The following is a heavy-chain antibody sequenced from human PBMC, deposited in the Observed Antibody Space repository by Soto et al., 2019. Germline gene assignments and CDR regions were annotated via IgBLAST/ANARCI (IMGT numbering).Heavy chain of an antibody. V-gene: IGHV3-30-3*01. J-gene: IGHJ5*02. CDR1: GFTFSSYA. CDR3: AKGTMLYEGNWFDP. Sequence: PGVSLRLSCAASGFTFSSYAMHWVRQAPGKGLEWVAVISYDGSNKYYADSVKGRFTISRDNSKNTLYLQMNSLRAEDTAVYYCAKGTMLYEGNWFDPWGQGTLVIVSS. CDR2: ISYDGSNK. D-gene: IGHD2-8*01.